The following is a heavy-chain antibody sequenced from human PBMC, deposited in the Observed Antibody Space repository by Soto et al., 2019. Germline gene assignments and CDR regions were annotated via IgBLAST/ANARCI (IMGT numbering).Heavy chain of an antibody. J-gene: IGHJ5*02. CDR3: ARAMGFGELLYRNWFDP. CDR1: GGSISSGDYY. Sequence: SETLSLTCTVSGGSISSGDYYWSWIRQPPGKGLEWIGYIYYSGSTYYNPSLKSRVTISVDTSKNQFSLKLSSVTAADTAVYYCARAMGFGELLYRNWFDPWGQGTLVTVSS. D-gene: IGHD3-10*01. V-gene: IGHV4-30-4*01. CDR2: IYYSGST.